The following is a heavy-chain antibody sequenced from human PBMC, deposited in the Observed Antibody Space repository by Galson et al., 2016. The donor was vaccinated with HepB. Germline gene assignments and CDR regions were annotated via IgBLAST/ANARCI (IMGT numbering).Heavy chain of an antibody. D-gene: IGHD3-9*01. CDR3: ARCGSPNSDIMTGYPPFDS. Sequence: PALVKPTQTLTLTCSFSGFSLNTAGLGAGWIRQPPGKALEWLALIYWDDDKRYSPSLESRLTISKDTSKNQVVLTMTNMDPEDTATYYCARCGSPNSDIMTGYPPFDSWGQGKLVTVSS. CDR2: IYWDDDK. V-gene: IGHV2-5*02. J-gene: IGHJ4*02. CDR1: GFSLNTAGLG.